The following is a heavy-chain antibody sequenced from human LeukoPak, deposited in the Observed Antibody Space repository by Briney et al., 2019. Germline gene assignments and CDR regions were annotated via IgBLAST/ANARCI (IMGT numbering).Heavy chain of an antibody. CDR2: ISSSGSTI. CDR3: ARAYGGYPYYYYYYGMDV. Sequence: GGSLRLSCAASGFTFSSYEMNWVRPAPGRGLEWVSYISSSGSTIYYADSVKGRFTISRDNAKNSLYLQMNSLRAEDTAVYYCARAYGGYPYYYYYYGMDVWGKGTTVTVSS. CDR1: GFTFSSYE. V-gene: IGHV3-48*03. D-gene: IGHD4-17*01. J-gene: IGHJ6*04.